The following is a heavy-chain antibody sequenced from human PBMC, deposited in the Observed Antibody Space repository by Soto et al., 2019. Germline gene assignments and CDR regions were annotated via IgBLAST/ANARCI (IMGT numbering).Heavy chain of an antibody. Sequence: ESLKISCKGSGYSFTSYWIGWVRQMPGKGLEWMGIIYPGDSDTRYSPSFQGQVTISADKSISTAYLQWSSLKASDTAMYYCARKYCSGGSCYGPVDYWGQGTLVTVSS. CDR2: IYPGDSDT. V-gene: IGHV5-51*01. CDR3: ARKYCSGGSCYGPVDY. D-gene: IGHD2-15*01. J-gene: IGHJ4*02. CDR1: GYSFTSYW.